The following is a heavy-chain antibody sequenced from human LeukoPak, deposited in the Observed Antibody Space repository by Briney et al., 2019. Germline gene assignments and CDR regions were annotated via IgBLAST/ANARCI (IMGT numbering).Heavy chain of an antibody. CDR3: ARKGRQQLST. V-gene: IGHV4-34*01. CDR1: GGSFSGYY. CDR2: IYYSGST. Sequence: SETLSLTCAVYGGSFSGYYWSWIRQPPGKGLEWIGSIYYSGSTYYNPSLKSRVTISVDTSENQFSLKLSSVTAADTAVYYCARKGRQQLSTWGQGTLVTVSS. D-gene: IGHD6-13*01. J-gene: IGHJ5*02.